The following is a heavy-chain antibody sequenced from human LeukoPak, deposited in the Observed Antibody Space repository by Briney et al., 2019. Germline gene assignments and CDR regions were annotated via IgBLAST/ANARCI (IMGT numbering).Heavy chain of an antibody. CDR3: ARAVVVVPGNYYYYGMDV. CDR1: GGTFSSYV. Sequence: GASVKVSCKASGGTFSSYVISWVRQAPGQGLEWMGGIIPIFGTANYAQKFQGRVTITADESTSTAYMELSSLRSEDTAVYYCARAVVVVPGNYYYYGMDVWGQGTTVTVSS. D-gene: IGHD2-2*01. CDR2: IIPIFGTA. J-gene: IGHJ6*02. V-gene: IGHV1-69*13.